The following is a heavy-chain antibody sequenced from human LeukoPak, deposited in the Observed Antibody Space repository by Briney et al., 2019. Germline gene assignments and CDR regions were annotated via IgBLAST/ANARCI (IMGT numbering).Heavy chain of an antibody. CDR1: GGSISNYY. CDR3: ARGGYYGIV. CDR2: ISDSGTT. D-gene: IGHD3-3*01. J-gene: IGHJ4*02. V-gene: IGHV4-59*01. Sequence: SETLSLTCTVSGGSISNYYWSWIRHPPGKGLEWIGFISDSGTTYYNPSLKGRVTVSLDTSKNQVSLRLSSVTAADTAVYYCARGGYYGIVWGQGTLLTVSS.